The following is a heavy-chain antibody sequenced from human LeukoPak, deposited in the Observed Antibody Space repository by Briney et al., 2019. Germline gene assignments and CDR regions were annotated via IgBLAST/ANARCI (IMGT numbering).Heavy chain of an antibody. V-gene: IGHV1-2*02. CDR1: GYTFNGYY. D-gene: IGHD3-3*01. CDR2: INPNSGVT. CDR3: ARVGGLY. Sequence: ASVKVSCKASGYTFNGYYMHWVRQAPGQGLEWMGWINPNSGVTKYAQKFQGRVTMTRDTSINTAYMELSRLRSDDTAVYYCARVGGLYWGQGTLVTVSS. J-gene: IGHJ4*02.